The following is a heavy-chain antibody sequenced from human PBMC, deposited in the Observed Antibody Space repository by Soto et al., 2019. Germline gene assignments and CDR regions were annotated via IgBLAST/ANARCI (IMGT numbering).Heavy chain of an antibody. Sequence: QVQLQESGPGLVKPSQTLSLTCTVSGGSISSGGYYWSWIRQHPGKGLEWIGYIYYSGSTYYNPSLKSRVTISVDTSNNQFARKLSAVTAADTAVYYCARTVVVTAIRDWYFDLWGRGTLVTVSS. CDR2: IYYSGST. J-gene: IGHJ2*01. D-gene: IGHD2-21*02. V-gene: IGHV4-31*03. CDR3: ARTVVVTAIRDWYFDL. CDR1: GGSISSGGYY.